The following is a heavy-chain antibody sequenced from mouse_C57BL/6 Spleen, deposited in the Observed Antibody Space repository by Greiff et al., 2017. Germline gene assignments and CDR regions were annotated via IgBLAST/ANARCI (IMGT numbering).Heavy chain of an antibody. CDR1: GYTFTSYW. V-gene: IGHV1-64*01. D-gene: IGHD1-1*01. J-gene: IGHJ3*01. CDR2: IHPNSGST. CDR3: ASPNYYGSSPWFAY. Sequence: VKLQQPGAELVKPGASVKLSCKASGYTFTSYWMHWVKQRPGQGLEWIGMIHPNSGSTNYNEKFKSKATLTVDKSSSTAYMQLSSLTSEDSAVYYCASPNYYGSSPWFAYWGQGTLVTVSA.